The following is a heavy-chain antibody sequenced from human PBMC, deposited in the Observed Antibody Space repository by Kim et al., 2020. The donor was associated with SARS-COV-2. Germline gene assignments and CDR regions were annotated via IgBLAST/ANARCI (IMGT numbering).Heavy chain of an antibody. J-gene: IGHJ6*02. V-gene: IGHV3-74*01. CDR2: INNDGSRT. CDR3: ARDLIDRMDV. Sequence: GGSLRLSCAASGFTLKNYWMHWVRQAPGKGLVWVSRINNDGSRTSYADPVKGRFTISRDNAKNTLYLQMNSLRAEDTAVYYCARDLIDRMDVCGQGTTVTVSS. D-gene: IGHD3-9*01. CDR1: GFTLKNYW.